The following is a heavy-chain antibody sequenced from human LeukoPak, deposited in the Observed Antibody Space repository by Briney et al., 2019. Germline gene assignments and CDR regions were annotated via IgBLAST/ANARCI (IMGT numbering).Heavy chain of an antibody. J-gene: IGHJ4*02. CDR1: GFTFSSYA. CDR3: AKDTYYYDSSGYYPFDY. CDR2: ISGSGGST. D-gene: IGHD3-22*01. Sequence: GSLRLSCAASGFTFSSYAMSWVRQAPGKGLEWVSAISGSGGSTYYADSVKGRFTISRDNSKNTLYLQMNSLRADDTAVYYCAKDTYYYDSSGYYPFDYWGQGTLVTVSS. V-gene: IGHV3-23*01.